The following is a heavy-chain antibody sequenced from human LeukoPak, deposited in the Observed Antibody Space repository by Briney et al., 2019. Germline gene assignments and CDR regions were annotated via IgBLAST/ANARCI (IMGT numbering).Heavy chain of an antibody. Sequence: PGGSLTLSCTVSGFTISSNSMSWVRQATGKGLEWVSCISGSRDNTYYADSVKGRFTISRDDAKNSLSLEMNSLRAEDTAVYYCARDPYNGYYGDDYDYDMDVWGKGTTVTISS. V-gene: IGHV3-21*01. J-gene: IGHJ6*03. D-gene: IGHD4-17*01. CDR2: ISGSRDNT. CDR3: ARDPYNGYYGDDYDYDMDV. CDR1: GFTISSNS.